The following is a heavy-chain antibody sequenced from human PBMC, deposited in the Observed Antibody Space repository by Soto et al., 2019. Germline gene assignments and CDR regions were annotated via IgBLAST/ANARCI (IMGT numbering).Heavy chain of an antibody. D-gene: IGHD2-2*01. J-gene: IGHJ1*01. CDR2: INPSGTT. CDR3: ALAPAAHILH. CDR1: GGSLSAYY. Sequence: PSETLSLTCAVYGGSLSAYYWSWIRQPPGKGLEWIGEINPSGTTNYNPSLKSRVTISVDTSKNQFSLKLSSVTAADTAVYHCALAPAAHILHWGQGTLVTVYS. V-gene: IGHV4-34*01.